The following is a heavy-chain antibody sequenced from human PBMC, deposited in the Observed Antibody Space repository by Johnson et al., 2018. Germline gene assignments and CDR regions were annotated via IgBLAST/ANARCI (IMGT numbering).Heavy chain of an antibody. CDR3: ARLGSSTYYDYYYMDV. Sequence: QVQLVESGAEVKKPGSSVKVSCKASGGTFSSYAISWVRQAPGQGLEWMGGIIPIFGTANYAQKFQGRVTITADESTSTAYMELSSLRSEDTAVYYCARLGSSTYYDYYYMDVWGKGTTVTVSS. D-gene: IGHD2-2*01. CDR1: GGTFSSYA. CDR2: IIPIFGTA. V-gene: IGHV1-69*01. J-gene: IGHJ6*03.